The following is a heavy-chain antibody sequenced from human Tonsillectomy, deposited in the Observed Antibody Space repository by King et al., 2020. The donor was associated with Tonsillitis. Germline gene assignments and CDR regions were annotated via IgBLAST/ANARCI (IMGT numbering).Heavy chain of an antibody. CDR1: GFNFDDYG. J-gene: IGHJ3*01. CDR3: ARRKMTSVTTWALDL. D-gene: IGHD4-17*01. Sequence: DVQLVESGGRVVRPGGSLRLSCATSGFNFDDYGMSWVRQVPGKGLEWVAGVNWNNGKTGSADSVKGRFSISRDNAKKSLHLQMDSLRAEDTAFYYCARRKMTSVTTWALDLWGQGTMVTVSS. CDR2: VNWNNGKT. V-gene: IGHV3-20*04.